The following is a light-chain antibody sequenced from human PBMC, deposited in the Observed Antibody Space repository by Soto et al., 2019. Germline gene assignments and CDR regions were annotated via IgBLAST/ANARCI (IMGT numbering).Light chain of an antibody. J-gene: IGKJ1*01. CDR1: QTISSW. CDR3: QHYNSYSEA. CDR2: KAS. Sequence: DIQMTQSPSTLSGSVGDRVTITCRASQTISSWLAWYQQKPGKAPKLLIYKASTLKSGVPSRFSGSGSGTEFTLTISSLQPDDFATYYCQHYNSYSEAFCQWTKVELK. V-gene: IGKV1-5*03.